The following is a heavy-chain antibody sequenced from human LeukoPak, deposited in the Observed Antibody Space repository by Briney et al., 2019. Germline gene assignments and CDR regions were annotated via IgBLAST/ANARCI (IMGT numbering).Heavy chain of an antibody. D-gene: IGHD6-13*01. CDR1: GYTFTDHY. CDR3: ARGAALGQTRDY. J-gene: IGHJ4*02. CDR2: INPNSGNR. Sequence: ASVKVSCKASGYTFTDHYIHWVRQAPGQGLEWVGRINPNSGNRNYAQKFQGRVTMTRDTSISAAYMELSSLRSDDTAVYYCARGAALGQTRDYWGQGTLVTVSS. V-gene: IGHV1-2*06.